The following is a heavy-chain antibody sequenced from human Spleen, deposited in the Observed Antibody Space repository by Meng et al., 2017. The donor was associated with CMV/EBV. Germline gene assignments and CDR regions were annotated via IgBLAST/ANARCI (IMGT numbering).Heavy chain of an antibody. J-gene: IGHJ4*02. Sequence: GESLKISCAASGFTFSDYYMSWIRQAPGKGLDWVSFISSSGGTIHYSDSVKGRFTISRDNAKNSLYLQMNNLRPEDSAVYYCARGMRDGYNYPWVGTWGQGTLVTVSS. CDR2: ISSSGGTI. V-gene: IGHV3-11*01. CDR3: ARGMRDGYNYPWVGT. CDR1: GFTFSDYY. D-gene: IGHD5-24*01.